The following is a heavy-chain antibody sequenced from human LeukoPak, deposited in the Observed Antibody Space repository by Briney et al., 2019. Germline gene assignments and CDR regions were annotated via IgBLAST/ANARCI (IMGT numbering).Heavy chain of an antibody. V-gene: IGHV3-48*03. J-gene: IGHJ4*02. D-gene: IGHD6-13*01. CDR3: ARGAAGGDFDY. Sequence: PGGSLRLSCAASGFTFSTYEMDWVRQAPGKELEWVSYISSRGSSIYYADSVKGRFTISRDNAKNSLYLQMSSLRVEDTAVYYCARGAAGGDFDYGAQETLVPVPS. CDR1: GFTFSTYE. CDR2: ISSRGSSI.